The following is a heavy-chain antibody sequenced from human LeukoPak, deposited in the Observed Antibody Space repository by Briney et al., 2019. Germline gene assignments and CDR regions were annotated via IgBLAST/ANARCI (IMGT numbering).Heavy chain of an antibody. D-gene: IGHD3-22*01. J-gene: IGHJ6*02. CDR3: AKDPSYYDSDGMDV. Sequence: PGGSLRLSCAASGFTVSSNYMSWVRQAPGKGLEWVSVIYSGGGTYYADSVKGRFTISRDNSKNTLYLQMNSLRAEDTAVYYCAKDPSYYDSDGMDVWGQGTTVTVSS. CDR1: GFTVSSNY. CDR2: IYSGGGT. V-gene: IGHV3-66*01.